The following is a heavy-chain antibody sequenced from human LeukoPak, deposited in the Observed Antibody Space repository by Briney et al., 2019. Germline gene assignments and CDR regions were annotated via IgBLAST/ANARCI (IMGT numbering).Heavy chain of an antibody. CDR3: ARGGLYCGGDCYHDY. CDR1: GGSISSYY. Sequence: SETLSLTCTVSGGSISSYYWSWIRQPPGKGLEWIGYIYYSGSTNYNPSLKSRVTISVDTSKNQFSLKLSSVTAADTAVYNCARGGLYCGGDCYHDYWGQGTLVTVSS. V-gene: IGHV4-59*01. J-gene: IGHJ4*02. D-gene: IGHD2-21*02. CDR2: IYYSGST.